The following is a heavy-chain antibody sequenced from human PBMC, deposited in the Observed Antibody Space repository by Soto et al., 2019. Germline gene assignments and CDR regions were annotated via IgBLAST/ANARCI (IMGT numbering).Heavy chain of an antibody. CDR3: AGGAGVMAARPFDY. CDR1: GGSISSGDYY. Sequence: QVQLQESGPGLVKPSQTLSLTCTVSGGSISSGDYYWSWIRQPPGKGLDWIGYIYYSGSTYYNPSLRSRVTISVDTSTNQFSLKLTSVTAADTAVYYCAGGAGVMAARPFDYWGQGTLVTVSS. CDR2: IYYSGST. V-gene: IGHV4-30-4*01. J-gene: IGHJ4*02. D-gene: IGHD6-6*01.